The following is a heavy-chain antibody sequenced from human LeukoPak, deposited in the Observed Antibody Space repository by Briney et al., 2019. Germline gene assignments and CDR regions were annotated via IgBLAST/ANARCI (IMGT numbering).Heavy chain of an antibody. J-gene: IGHJ4*02. D-gene: IGHD3-10*01. CDR3: ARDARPNYYTSGSGI. CDR2: INQDGSEK. Sequence: GGSLRLSCAASGFTFSSYWMSWVRQAPGKGLEWVANINQDGSEKYYVDSVKGRFTISRDNAKNSLYLQMNSLRAKDTAVYFCARDARPNYYTSGSGIWGQGTLVTVSS. V-gene: IGHV3-7*01. CDR1: GFTFSSYW.